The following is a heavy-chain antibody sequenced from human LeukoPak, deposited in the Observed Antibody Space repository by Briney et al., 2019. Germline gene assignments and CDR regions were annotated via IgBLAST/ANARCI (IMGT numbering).Heavy chain of an antibody. CDR1: GFTFSSHA. CDR2: IFYSGGST. J-gene: IGHJ4*02. D-gene: IGHD6-19*01. Sequence: GGSLRLSCEASGFTFSSHARNWIRQAPGKGLEWLADIFYSGGSTHYAYPVKGRFTTSGDNSRNTVYQQINSLRAEDTALYYCGKTTVGSSSVQRPAWPVDYWGQGTLVTVSS. CDR3: GKTTVGSSSVQRPAWPVDY. V-gene: IGHV3-23*01.